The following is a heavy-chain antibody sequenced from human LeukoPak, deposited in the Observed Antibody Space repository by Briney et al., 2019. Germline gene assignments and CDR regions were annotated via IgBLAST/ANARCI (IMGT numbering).Heavy chain of an antibody. CDR1: GFTLSSYS. J-gene: IGHJ4*02. Sequence: GGSLRLSCAASGFTLSSYSMNWVRQAPGKGLEWVSSISSSSSYIYYADSVKGRFTIPRDNAKNSLYLQMNSLRAEDTAVYYCASPRNYYDSSGYIFYWGQGTLVTVSS. V-gene: IGHV3-21*01. CDR3: ASPRNYYDSSGYIFY. D-gene: IGHD3-22*01. CDR2: ISSSSSYI.